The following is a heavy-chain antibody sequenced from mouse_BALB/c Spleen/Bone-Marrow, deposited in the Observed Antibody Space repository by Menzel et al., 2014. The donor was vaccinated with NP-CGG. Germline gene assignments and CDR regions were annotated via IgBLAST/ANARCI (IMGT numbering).Heavy chain of an antibody. Sequence: VQLVESGAELVKPGASVKLSCKASGYTFTSYWMHWVKQRPGQGLEWIGEIDPSDSYTNYNQKFKGKATLTVDKSSSTAYMQLSSLTSEDSAVYYCASYYGYDEGFAYWGQGTLVTVSA. J-gene: IGHJ3*01. CDR2: IDPSDSYT. CDR3: ASYYGYDEGFAY. CDR1: GYTFTSYW. D-gene: IGHD2-2*01. V-gene: IGHV1-69*02.